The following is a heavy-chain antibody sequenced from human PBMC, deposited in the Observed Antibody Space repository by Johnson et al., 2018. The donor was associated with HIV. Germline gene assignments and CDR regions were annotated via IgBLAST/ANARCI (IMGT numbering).Heavy chain of an antibody. CDR1: GFTFSGSD. CDR2: IRSKINNYAT. J-gene: IGHJ3*02. Sequence: VQLVESGGGLVQPGGSLKLSCAASGFTFSGSDMHWVRQASGKGLEWVGRIRSKINNYATEYAVSVKGRFIISRDDSENMAYLQLKSLKTEDTAVDYCSRHGNYYDSSGYYGPCALDIWGQGTTVTVSS. V-gene: IGHV3-73*02. D-gene: IGHD3-22*01. CDR3: SRHGNYYDSSGYYGPCALDI.